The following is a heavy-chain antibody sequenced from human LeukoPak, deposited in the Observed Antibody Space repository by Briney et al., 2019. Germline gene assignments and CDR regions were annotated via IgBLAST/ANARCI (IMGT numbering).Heavy chain of an antibody. J-gene: IGHJ5*02. D-gene: IGHD2/OR15-2a*01. CDR1: GFTLRSDA. CDR2: IRGPGTGT. CDR3: AKCTTYMTGWCNWLDP. V-gene: IGHV3-23*01. Sequence: GGSLRLSCAAFGFTLRSDAMTWVRQAPGKGLEWVSSIRGPGTGTHYADSVKGRFSISRDDSKNTVYLQMDSLRAEDTAIYYCAKCTTYMTGWCNWLDPWGQGTLVTVSS.